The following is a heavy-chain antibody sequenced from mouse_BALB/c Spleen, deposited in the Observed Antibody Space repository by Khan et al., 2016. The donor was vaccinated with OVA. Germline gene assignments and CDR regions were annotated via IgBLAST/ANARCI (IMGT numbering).Heavy chain of an antibody. D-gene: IGHD1-1*01. V-gene: IGHV3-2*02. CDR3: ARKNYNGYAMDD. CDR2: ISYGGST. Sequence: VQLKESGPGLVKPSQSLSLTCTVTGYSITSDYAWDWIRQFPGNKLEWMGYISYGGSTSYNPSLKSRISITRDTSKNQSFMQLNSVTTEDTATYYCARKNYNGYAMDDWGQGTSVTVAS. J-gene: IGHJ4*01. CDR1: GYSITSDYA.